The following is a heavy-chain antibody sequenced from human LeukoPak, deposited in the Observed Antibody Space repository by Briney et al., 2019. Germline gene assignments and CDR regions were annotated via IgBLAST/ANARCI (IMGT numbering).Heavy chain of an antibody. V-gene: IGHV1-18*01. CDR3: ARVFAREDYGDYVANWFDP. D-gene: IGHD4-17*01. CDR1: GGTFSSYA. CDR2: ISAYNGNT. J-gene: IGHJ5*02. Sequence: ASVKASCKASGGTFSSYAISWVRQAPGQGLEWMGWISAYNGNTNYAQKLQGRVTMTTDTSTSTAYMELRSLRSDDRAVYYCARVFAREDYGDYVANWFDPWGQGTLVTVSS.